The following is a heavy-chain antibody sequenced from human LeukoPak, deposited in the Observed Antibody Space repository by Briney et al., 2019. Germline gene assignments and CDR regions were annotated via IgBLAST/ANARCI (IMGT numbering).Heavy chain of an antibody. V-gene: IGHV4-34*01. CDR2: INHSGST. CDR1: GGSFSGYY. J-gene: IGHJ2*01. Sequence: SETLSLTCAVYGGSFSGYYWSWIRQPPGKGLEWIGEINHSGSTNYNPSLKSRVTISVDTSKNQFSLKLSSVTAADTAAYYCARGPVAAAPAASNFDLWGRGTLVTVSS. CDR3: ARGPVAAAPAASNFDL. D-gene: IGHD6-13*01.